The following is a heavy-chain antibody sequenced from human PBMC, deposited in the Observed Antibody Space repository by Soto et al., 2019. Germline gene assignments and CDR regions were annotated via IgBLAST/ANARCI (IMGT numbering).Heavy chain of an antibody. V-gene: IGHV3-48*02. CDR1: GLPFIRNG. Sequence: EVQLVESGGGLLQPGGSLNLSWEPPGLPFIRNGRNWAPKAPGRGREWISYITSSSSTIYYADSVKGRFTISRDNAKNSLYLQMNSLRDDDTAVYYCARGRVGTAYFDYWGQGALVTVSS. CDR3: ARGRVGTAYFDY. J-gene: IGHJ4*02. D-gene: IGHD2-21*02. CDR2: ITSSSSTI.